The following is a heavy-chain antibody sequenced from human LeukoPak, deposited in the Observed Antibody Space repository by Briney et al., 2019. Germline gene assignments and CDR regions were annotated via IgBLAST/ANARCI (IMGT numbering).Heavy chain of an antibody. V-gene: IGHV1-69*05. CDR1: GGTFSSYA. CDR2: IIPIFGTA. J-gene: IGHJ4*02. D-gene: IGHD3-22*01. CDR3: ASFGRPECDSSGYYSLYYFDY. Sequence: PEASVKVSCKASGGTFSSYAISWVRQAPGQGLEWMGGIIPIFGTANYAQKFQGRVTITTDESTSTAYMELSSLRSEDTAVYYCASFGRPECDSSGYYSLYYFDYWGQGTLVTVSS.